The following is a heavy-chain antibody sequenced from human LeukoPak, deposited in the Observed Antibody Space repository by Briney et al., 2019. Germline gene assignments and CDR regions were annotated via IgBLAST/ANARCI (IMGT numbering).Heavy chain of an antibody. CDR3: ARFGYVAAVDV. CDR1: GFSFSAYW. J-gene: IGHJ4*02. D-gene: IGHD2-15*01. V-gene: IGHV3-7*01. CDR2: INPAGSET. Sequence: PGGSLRLSYAASGFSFSAYWMTWVRQAPGTGLEWVDNINPAGSETYYVDPVKGRFSISRDNAKNLVYLQMNSLRAEDTAVYHCARFGYVAAVDVWGQGTPVTVSS.